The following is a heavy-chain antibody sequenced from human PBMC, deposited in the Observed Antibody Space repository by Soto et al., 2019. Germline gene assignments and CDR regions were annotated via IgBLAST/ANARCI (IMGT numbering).Heavy chain of an antibody. Sequence: VESLTISCNGSGDSFTRYWIIWVRQMPGKGLEWMASIDTSPSYINYSPSFQGHVTISSDKSISTAYLQWSSLKASDTSMYYCERYYGMDVLGQGTTVTVSS. CDR2: IDTSPSYI. V-gene: IGHV5-10-1*01. J-gene: IGHJ6*01. CDR1: GDSFTRYW. CDR3: ERYYGMDV.